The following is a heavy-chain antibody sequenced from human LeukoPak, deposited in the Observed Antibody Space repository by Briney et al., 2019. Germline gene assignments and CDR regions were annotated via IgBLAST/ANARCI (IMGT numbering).Heavy chain of an antibody. Sequence: PGGSLRLSCAASGFTFSSYGMHWVRQAPGKGLEWVAFIRYDGSNKYYADSVKGRFTISRDNAKNTLYLQMNSLRAEDTAVYYCARILYCTSISCYSSWGQGTLVTVSS. CDR3: ARILYCTSISCYSS. J-gene: IGHJ1*01. V-gene: IGHV3-30*02. D-gene: IGHD2-2*01. CDR1: GFTFSSYG. CDR2: IRYDGSNK.